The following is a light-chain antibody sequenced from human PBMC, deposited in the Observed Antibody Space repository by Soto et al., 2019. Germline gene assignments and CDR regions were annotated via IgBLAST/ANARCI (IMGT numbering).Light chain of an antibody. CDR2: KSD. V-gene: IGLV1-47*01. CDR1: SSNIGNNN. CDR3: AAWDDNLSAWL. J-gene: IGLJ3*02. Sequence: QTVVTQPPSASGTPGQRVTISCSGSSSNIGNNNVYWYQQFPGTAPRLLIYKSDQRPSGVPDRFSGSKSGTSASLAISGLRSEDDTDYYCAAWDDNLSAWLFGGGTKLTVL.